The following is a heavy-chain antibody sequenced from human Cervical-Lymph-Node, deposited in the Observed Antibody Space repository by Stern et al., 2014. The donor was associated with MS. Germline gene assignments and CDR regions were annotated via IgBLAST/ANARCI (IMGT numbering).Heavy chain of an antibody. Sequence: EVKLVESGGGLVQPGGSLRLSCAASGFTFSSNAMSWVRQAPGKGLAWVSAISGIGCSQDYADSGTDRLTFSRVIYKKTLSRQMNSLRAEDTAVYYCAKDPDYYYDSSGLFDYWGQGTLVTVSS. CDR1: GFTFSSNA. CDR2: ISGIGCSQ. D-gene: IGHD3-22*01. CDR3: AKDPDYYYDSSGLFDY. J-gene: IGHJ4*02. V-gene: IGHV3-23*04.